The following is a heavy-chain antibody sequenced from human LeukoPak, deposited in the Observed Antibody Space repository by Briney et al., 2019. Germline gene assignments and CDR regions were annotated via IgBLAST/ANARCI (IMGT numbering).Heavy chain of an antibody. CDR3: ARQIYDSSGYYYPYFAY. D-gene: IGHD3-22*01. CDR1: GYSFTSYW. Sequence: GESLKISCKGSGYSFTSYWIGWVRQMPEKGLEWMGMIYPGDSDTRYSPSFQGQVTISADKSISTAYLQWSSLKASDTAMYYCARQIYDSSGYYYPYFAYWGQGTLVTVSS. CDR2: IYPGDSDT. V-gene: IGHV5-51*01. J-gene: IGHJ4*02.